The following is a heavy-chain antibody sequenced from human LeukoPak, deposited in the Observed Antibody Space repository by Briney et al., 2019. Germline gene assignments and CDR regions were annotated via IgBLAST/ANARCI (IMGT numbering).Heavy chain of an antibody. V-gene: IGHV4-59*08. CDR2: IYYSGST. CDR3: ARQGSYRGDNWFDP. D-gene: IGHD3-16*02. J-gene: IGHJ5*02. Sequence: PSETLSLTCTVSGGSISSYYWSWIRQPPGKGLEWIGYIYYSGSTSYNPSLKSRVTISVDTSKNQFSLKLSSVTAADTAVYYCARQGSYRGDNWFDPWGQGTLVTVSS. CDR1: GGSISSYY.